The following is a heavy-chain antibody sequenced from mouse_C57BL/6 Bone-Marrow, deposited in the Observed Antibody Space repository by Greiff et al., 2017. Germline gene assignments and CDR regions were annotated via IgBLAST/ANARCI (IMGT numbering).Heavy chain of an antibody. CDR2: INYDGSST. D-gene: IGHD2-3*01. J-gene: IGHJ1*03. CDR3: ARWLLPYWYFDV. V-gene: IGHV5-16*01. CDR1: GFTFSDYY. Sequence: EVHLVESEGGLVQPGSSMKLSCTASGFTFSDYYMAWVRQVPEKGLEWVANINYDGSSTYYLDSLKSRFIISRDNAKNILYLQMSSLKSEDTATYYCARWLLPYWYFDVWGTGTTVTVSS.